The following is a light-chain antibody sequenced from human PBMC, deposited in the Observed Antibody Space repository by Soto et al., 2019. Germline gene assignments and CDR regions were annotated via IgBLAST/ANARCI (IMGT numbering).Light chain of an antibody. J-gene: IGKJ1*01. CDR3: QQYGRSPTT. V-gene: IGKV3-20*01. CDR2: GAS. Sequence: IVLTQSPGTLSLSPGERATLSCRASQSVTSNYLAWYQQKPDQAPRLLFFGASIRATGIPDRFSGSGSGTDFTLTISRLEPEDFAVYHCQQYGRSPTTFGQGTKVEIK. CDR1: QSVTSNY.